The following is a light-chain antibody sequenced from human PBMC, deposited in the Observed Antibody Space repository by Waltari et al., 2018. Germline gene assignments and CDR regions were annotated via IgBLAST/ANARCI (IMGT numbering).Light chain of an antibody. J-gene: IGKJ4*01. V-gene: IGKV3-11*01. CDR1: QTVSNY. Sequence: EIVLTQSPATLSLSPGERATISCKASQTVSNYLAWYQQKPGQAPRLLIYDASNRATGIPARFSGSGSGTDFTLTISSVAPEDFAVYYCQQRGKWVTFGGGTKVEIK. CDR3: QQRGKWVT. CDR2: DAS.